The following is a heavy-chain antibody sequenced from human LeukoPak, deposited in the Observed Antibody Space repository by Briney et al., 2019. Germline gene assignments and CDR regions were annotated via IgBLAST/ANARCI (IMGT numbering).Heavy chain of an antibody. CDR1: GFTFDDYA. J-gene: IGHJ4*02. CDR2: ISGDGGST. D-gene: IGHD5-18*01. Sequence: GGSLRLSCAASGFTFDDYAMHWVRQAPGKGLEWVSLISGDGGSTYYADSVKGRFTISRDNSKNSLYLQMNSLRTEDTALYYCAKESIPDTARETYYFDYWGQGTLVTVSS. CDR3: AKESIPDTARETYYFDY. V-gene: IGHV3-43*02.